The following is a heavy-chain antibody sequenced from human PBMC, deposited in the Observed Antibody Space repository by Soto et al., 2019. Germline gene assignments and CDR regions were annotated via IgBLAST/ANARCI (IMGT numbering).Heavy chain of an antibody. CDR3: ARDPAGYYFDY. Sequence: QVQLVESGGGVVQPGRYLRLSCAASGFTFSSYGMHWVRQAPGKGLEWVAVIWYDGSNKYYADSVKGRFTISRDNSKNTLYLQMNSLRAEDTAVYYCARDPAGYYFDYWGQGTLVTVSS. J-gene: IGHJ4*02. V-gene: IGHV3-33*01. CDR2: IWYDGSNK. CDR1: GFTFSSYG.